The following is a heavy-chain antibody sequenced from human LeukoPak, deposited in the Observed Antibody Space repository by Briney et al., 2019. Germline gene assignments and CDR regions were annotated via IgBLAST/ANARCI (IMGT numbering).Heavy chain of an antibody. CDR1: GFTVSSNY. CDR3: AKGSYSSAWSDFDY. D-gene: IGHD6-19*01. J-gene: IGHJ4*02. CDR2: FSGSGGST. V-gene: IGHV3-23*01. Sequence: GGSLRLSCAASGFTVSSNYMSWVRQAPGKGLEWVSTFSGSGGSTYYAESVKGRFTISRDDSKNTVYLQLNSLRVGDTAVYYCAKGSYSSAWSDFDYWGQGALVTVSS.